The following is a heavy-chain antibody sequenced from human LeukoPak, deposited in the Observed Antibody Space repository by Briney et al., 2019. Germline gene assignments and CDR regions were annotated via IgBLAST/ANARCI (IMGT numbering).Heavy chain of an antibody. CDR2: INTDGSST. CDR1: GFTFSSYW. V-gene: IGHV3-74*01. CDR3: ARVSYCSSTSCYNY. Sequence: GGSLRLSCAASGFTFSSYWMHWVRQAPGKGLVWVSRINTDGSSTSYADSVKGRFTISRDNAKNTLYLQINSLRAEDTAVYYCARVSYCSSTSCYNYWGQGTLVTVSS. D-gene: IGHD2-2*02. J-gene: IGHJ4*02.